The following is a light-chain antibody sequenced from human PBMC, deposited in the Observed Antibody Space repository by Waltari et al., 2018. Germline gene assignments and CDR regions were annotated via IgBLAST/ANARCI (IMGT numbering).Light chain of an antibody. J-gene: IGLJ3*02. V-gene: IGLV2-23*01. CDR1: SSDVGNYNI. Sequence: QSALTQPASVSGFPGQSITIPCTGTSSDVGNYNIGSWYQQYPGKAPKVMIYDDNRRPSGVSDRFSGSKSGNTASLTISGVQAEDEADYYCCSYAGSYTWVFGGGTKLTVL. CDR2: DDN. CDR3: CSYAGSYTWV.